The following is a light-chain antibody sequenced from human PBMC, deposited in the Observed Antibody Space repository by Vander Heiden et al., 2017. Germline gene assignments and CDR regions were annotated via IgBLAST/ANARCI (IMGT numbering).Light chain of an antibody. CDR1: QSVSSY. V-gene: IGKV3-11*01. CDR3: QQRSNWPS. J-gene: IGKJ4*01. CDR2: DAS. Sequence: EIVLTQSPATLSLSPGERANLSCRASQSVSSYLAWYQQKPDQAPRLLIYDASNKATGIPARFSGSGSGTDFTLTISSLEPEDFAVYYCQQRSNWPSFGGGTKVEIK.